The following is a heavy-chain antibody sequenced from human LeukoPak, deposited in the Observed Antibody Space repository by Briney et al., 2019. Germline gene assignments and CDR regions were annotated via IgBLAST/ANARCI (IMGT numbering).Heavy chain of an antibody. Sequence: PGESLRLSCAAAGFTFSSYWMHFVRQAPGKGLVWVSRINSDGSSTSYADSVKGRFTISRDNAKDTLYLQMNSLRAEDTAAYYCVRVAECDSWGQGTMVTVSS. CDR3: VRVAECDS. CDR1: GFTFSSYW. D-gene: IGHD3-16*01. J-gene: IGHJ3*02. V-gene: IGHV3-74*01. CDR2: INSDGSST.